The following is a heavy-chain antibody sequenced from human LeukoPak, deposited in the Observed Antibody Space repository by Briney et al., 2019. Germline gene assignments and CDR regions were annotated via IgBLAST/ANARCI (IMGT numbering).Heavy chain of an antibody. D-gene: IGHD3-3*01. CDR1: EITFTNYW. J-gene: IGHJ4*02. CDR2: LKQDGIQK. V-gene: IGHV3-7*01. CDR3: VNGVVNAYRFDY. Sequence: PGGSLRLSCAASEITFTNYWMTWVRQAPGKGLEWVASLKQDGIQKFYVDSVKGRFTISRDNAKNSLYLQMNSLRAEDTAVYYCVNGVVNAYRFDYWGQGTLVTVPS.